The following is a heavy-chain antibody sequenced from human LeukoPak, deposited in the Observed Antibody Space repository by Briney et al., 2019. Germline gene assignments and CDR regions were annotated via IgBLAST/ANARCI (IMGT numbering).Heavy chain of an antibody. Sequence: GRSLRLSCAASGFIFTNYGMHWVRQAPGRGLEWVAVISYDGSNKYYADSVKGRFTISRDNSKNTLYLQMNSLRAEDTAVYYCAKDRWYTAMGLFDYWGQGTLVTVSS. CDR3: AKDRWYTAMGLFDY. CDR2: ISYDGSNK. CDR1: GFIFTNYG. V-gene: IGHV3-30*18. J-gene: IGHJ4*02. D-gene: IGHD5-18*01.